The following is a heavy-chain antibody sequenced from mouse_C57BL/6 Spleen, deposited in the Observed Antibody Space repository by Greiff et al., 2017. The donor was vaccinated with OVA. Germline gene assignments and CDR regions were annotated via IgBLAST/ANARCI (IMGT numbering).Heavy chain of an antibody. V-gene: IGHV1-82*01. CDR1: GYAFSSSW. CDR3: ARDDSWYFDV. D-gene: IGHD2-4*01. CDR2: IYPGDGDT. J-gene: IGHJ1*03. Sequence: QVQLQQSGPELVKPGASVKISCKASGYAFSSSWMNWVKQRPGKGLEWIGRIYPGDGDTNYNGKFKGKATLTADKSSSTAYMQLSSLTSEDSAVYFCARDDSWYFDVWGTGTTVTVSS.